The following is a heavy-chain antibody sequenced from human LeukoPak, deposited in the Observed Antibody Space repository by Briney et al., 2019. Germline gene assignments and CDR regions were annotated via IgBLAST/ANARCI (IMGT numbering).Heavy chain of an antibody. CDR3: ARFAAGGSYYYYMDV. D-gene: IGHD6-25*01. CDR2: IATSSSTI. J-gene: IGHJ6*03. Sequence: GGSLRLSCAASGLTFSNYAMNWVRQPPGKGLEWVSNIATSSSTIYYADSVKGRFTISRDNAKNSLYLQMNSLRADDTAVYYCARFAAGGSYYYYMDVWGKGTTVTVSS. V-gene: IGHV3-48*01. CDR1: GLTFSNYA.